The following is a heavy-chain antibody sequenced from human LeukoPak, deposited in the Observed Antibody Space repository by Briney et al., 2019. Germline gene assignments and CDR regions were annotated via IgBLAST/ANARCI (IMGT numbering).Heavy chain of an antibody. D-gene: IGHD5-12*01. J-gene: IGHJ5*02. Sequence: SVKVSCKASGGTFSSYAISWVRQAPGQGLEWMGRIIPILGIANYAQKFQGRVTITADKSTSTAYMELSSLRSEDTAVYYCARDRIPPEYSGYEANWFDPWGQGTLVTVSS. CDR3: ARDRIPPEYSGYEANWFDP. CDR1: GGTFSSYA. CDR2: IIPILGIA. V-gene: IGHV1-69*04.